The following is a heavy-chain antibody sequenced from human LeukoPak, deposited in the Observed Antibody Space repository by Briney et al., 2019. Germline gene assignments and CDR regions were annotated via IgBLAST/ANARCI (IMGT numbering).Heavy chain of an antibody. Sequence: GASVKVSCKVSGYTLTELSMHWVRQAPGQGLEWMGWMNPNSGNTGYAQKFQGRVTVTRNTSISTAYMELSSLRSEDTAVYYCARTYDSSGNDAFDIWGQGTMVTVSS. V-gene: IGHV1-8*03. D-gene: IGHD3-22*01. J-gene: IGHJ3*02. CDR2: MNPNSGNT. CDR3: ARTYDSSGNDAFDI. CDR1: GYTLTELS.